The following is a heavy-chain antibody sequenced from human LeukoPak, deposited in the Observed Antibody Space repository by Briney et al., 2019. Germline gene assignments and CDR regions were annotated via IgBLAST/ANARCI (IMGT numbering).Heavy chain of an antibody. J-gene: IGHJ5*02. CDR2: IYTSGST. CDR3: ARGRSIGYSSSWANWFDP. Sequence: PSETLSLTCTVSGGSISSYYWSWIRQPAGKGLEWIGRIYTSGSTNYNPSLKSRVTMSVDTSKNQFSLKLSSVTAADTAVYYCARGRSIGYSSSWANWFDPWGQGTLVTVSS. V-gene: IGHV4-4*07. CDR1: GGSISSYY. D-gene: IGHD6-13*01.